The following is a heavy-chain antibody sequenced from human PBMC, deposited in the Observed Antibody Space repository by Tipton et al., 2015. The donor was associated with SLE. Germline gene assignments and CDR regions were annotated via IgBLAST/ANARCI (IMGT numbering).Heavy chain of an antibody. CDR3: ARKGGGGMYYVDAFDI. D-gene: IGHD2-8*01. J-gene: IGHJ3*02. CDR1: GGSINRSSHH. CDR2: GYYSGYT. V-gene: IGHV4-39*01. Sequence: TLSLTCSVSGGSINRSSHHWAWFRQPPGKGLEWIGNGYYSGYTYYNPSLQSRVTISGDTSKNQFSLKLNSVTAADTAVYYCARKGGGGMYYVDAFDIWGQGAMVTASS.